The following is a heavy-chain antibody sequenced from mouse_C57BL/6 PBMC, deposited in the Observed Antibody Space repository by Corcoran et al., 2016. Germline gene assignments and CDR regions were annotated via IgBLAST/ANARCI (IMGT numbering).Heavy chain of an antibody. CDR3: ARGRVAHGNAMDY. CDR2: INTYSGVP. Sequence: QIQLVQSGPELKKPGETVKISCKASGYTFTTYGMSWVKQAPGKGLKWMGWINTYSGVPTYSDDFKGRFAFSLETSASTAYLQINNLKNEDTATYFCARGRVAHGNAMDYWGQGTSVTVSS. J-gene: IGHJ4*01. D-gene: IGHD1-1*01. CDR1: GYTFTTYG. V-gene: IGHV9-3*01.